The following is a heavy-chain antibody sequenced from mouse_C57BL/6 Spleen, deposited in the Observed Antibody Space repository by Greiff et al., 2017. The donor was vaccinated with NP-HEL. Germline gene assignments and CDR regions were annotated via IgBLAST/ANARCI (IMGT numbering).Heavy chain of an antibody. CDR2: ISDGGSYT. D-gene: IGHD2-5*01. CDR3: ANSYYSNYGYFDV. V-gene: IGHV5-4*03. Sequence: EVNLVESGGGLVKPGGSLKLSCAASGFTFSSYAMSWVRQTPEKRLEWVATISDGGSYTYYPDNVKGRFTISRDNAKNNLYLQMSHLKSEDTAMYYCANSYYSNYGYFDVWGTGTTVTVSS. CDR1: GFTFSSYA. J-gene: IGHJ1*03.